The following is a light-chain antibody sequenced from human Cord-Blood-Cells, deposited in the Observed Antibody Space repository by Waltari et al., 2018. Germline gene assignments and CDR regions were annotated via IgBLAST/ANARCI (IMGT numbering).Light chain of an antibody. CDR2: AAS. Sequence: ALRLTQSPSSFSASTGDRVTITCRASQGISSYLACYQQKPGKAPKLLIYAASTLQSGGPSRFSGGGSGTDFTLTISCLQSEDFATYYCQQYYIYPYSFGQGTKLEIK. CDR3: QQYYIYPYS. V-gene: IGKV1-8*01. CDR1: QGISSY. J-gene: IGKJ2*03.